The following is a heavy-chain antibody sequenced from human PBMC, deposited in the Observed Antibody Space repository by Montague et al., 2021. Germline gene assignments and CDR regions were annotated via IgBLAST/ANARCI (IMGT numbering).Heavy chain of an antibody. V-gene: IGHV3-7*01. CDR3: ARDQGQGYCGGDCYVGLDY. D-gene: IGHD2-21*01. Sequence: SLRLSCAASGFTFSNYWMSWVRQAPGKGLEWVAHINQDGSEKHYVDSVKGRFTISRDNAKNSLYLQMNSLRAEDTAVYFCARDQGQGYCGGDCYVGLDYWGQGTLVTVSS. CDR2: INQDGSEK. CDR1: GFTFSNYW. J-gene: IGHJ4*02.